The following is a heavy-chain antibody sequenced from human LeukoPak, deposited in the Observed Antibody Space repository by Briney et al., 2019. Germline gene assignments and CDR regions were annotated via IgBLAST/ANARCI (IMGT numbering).Heavy chain of an antibody. J-gene: IGHJ4*02. CDR2: ITPNSGDT. Sequence: ASVKVSCKASGYTFIGYYIHWVRQAPGQGLEWMGWITPNSGDTNYAQKFHGRVTMTRDTSISTAYMELSRLKSDDTAVYYCARGWYNSPSGPPHYWGQGTLVTVSS. V-gene: IGHV1-2*02. D-gene: IGHD1-14*01. CDR1: GYTFIGYY. CDR3: ARGWYNSPSGPPHY.